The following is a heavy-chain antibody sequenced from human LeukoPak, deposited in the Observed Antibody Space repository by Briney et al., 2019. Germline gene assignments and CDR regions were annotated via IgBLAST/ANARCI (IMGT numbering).Heavy chain of an antibody. J-gene: IGHJ4*02. CDR2: IYYSGST. Sequence: SETLSLTCTVSGGSISSYYWSWIQQPPGKGLEWIGYIYYSGSTNYNPSLKSRVTISVDTSKNQFSLKLSSVTAADTAVYYCARGPLHGSGAFYYYWGQGTLVTVSS. CDR3: ARGPLHGSGAFYYY. V-gene: IGHV4-59*01. CDR1: GGSISSYY. D-gene: IGHD3-10*01.